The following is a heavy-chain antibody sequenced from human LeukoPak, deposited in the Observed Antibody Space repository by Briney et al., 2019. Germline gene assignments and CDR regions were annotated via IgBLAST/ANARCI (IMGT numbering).Heavy chain of an antibody. CDR2: IYYSGST. V-gene: IGHV4-59*01. CDR3: ARLLDYDSGGYPDTFDI. J-gene: IGHJ3*02. D-gene: IGHD3-22*01. CDR1: RGSISPNY. Sequence: PSETLSLTCTVSRGSISPNYWTWIRQPPGKGLEWIGYIYYSGSTNYNPSLKSRVTISLDTSRSQFSLRLSSVTAADTAVYYCARLLDYDSGGYPDTFDIWGQGTMVTVSS.